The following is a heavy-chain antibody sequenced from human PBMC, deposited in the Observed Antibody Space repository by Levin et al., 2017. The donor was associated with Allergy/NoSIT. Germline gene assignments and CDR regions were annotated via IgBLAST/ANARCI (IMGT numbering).Heavy chain of an antibody. CDR3: ARPNFGDYYYAMDV. D-gene: IGHD4-17*01. Sequence: TLSLTCTLSGFSLNTTGMCVSWIRQPPGKALEWLARTDWDDDKYYSPSLKTRLTISKDTSKNQVVLTMTNMDPVDTATYYCARPNFGDYYYAMDVWGHGTTVTVSS. J-gene: IGHJ6*02. V-gene: IGHV2-70*11. CDR2: TDWDDDK. CDR1: GFSLNTTGMC.